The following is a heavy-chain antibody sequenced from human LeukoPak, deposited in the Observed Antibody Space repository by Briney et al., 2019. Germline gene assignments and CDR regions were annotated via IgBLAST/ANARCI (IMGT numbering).Heavy chain of an antibody. CDR1: GFTFSSYW. V-gene: IGHV3-7*01. CDR3: ARGARQWLVPDFDY. J-gene: IGHJ4*02. CDR2: IKQDGSEK. D-gene: IGHD6-19*01. Sequence: GGSLRLSCAASGFTFSSYWMSWVRQAPGKGLEWVANIKQDGSEKYYVDSVKGRLTISRDNAKNSLYLQMNSLRAEDTAVYYCARGARQWLVPDFDYWGQGTLVTVSS.